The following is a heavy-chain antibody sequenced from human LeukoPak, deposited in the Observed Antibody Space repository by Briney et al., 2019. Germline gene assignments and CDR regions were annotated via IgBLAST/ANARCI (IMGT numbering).Heavy chain of an antibody. CDR3: ARDMGSGSLHY. CDR2: INTGNGDT. V-gene: IGHV1-3*04. D-gene: IGHD1-26*01. Sequence: ASVKVSCKASGYTFTTYAIHWVRQAPGQRLEWLGWINTGNGDTKYSQTFQGRVTITRDTSASTAYMELSSLRPEDTAVYYCARDMGSGSLHYWGQGTLVTVSS. CDR1: GYTFTTYA. J-gene: IGHJ4*02.